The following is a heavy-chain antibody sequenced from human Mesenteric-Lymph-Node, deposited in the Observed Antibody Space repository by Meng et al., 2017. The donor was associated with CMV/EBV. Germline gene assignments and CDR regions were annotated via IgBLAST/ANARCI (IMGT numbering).Heavy chain of an antibody. CDR2: IRYDGSNE. V-gene: IGHV3-30*02. CDR1: GFTFSDYG. Sequence: GGSLRLSCAASGFTFSDYGMDWVRQAPGKGLEWVAFIRYDGSNEYYADSVKGRFTISRDNSKNTLYLQLNSLRAEDTAVYYCAKDRNLFTAVTSDYWGQGMLVTVSS. D-gene: IGHD3-16*01. CDR3: AKDRNLFTAVTSDY. J-gene: IGHJ4*02.